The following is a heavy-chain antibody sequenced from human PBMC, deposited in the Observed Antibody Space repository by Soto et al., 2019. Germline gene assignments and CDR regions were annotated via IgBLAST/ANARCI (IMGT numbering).Heavy chain of an antibody. CDR1: GFIFRSYA. J-gene: IGHJ4*02. CDR2: ITYDGANG. V-gene: IGHV3-30*09. D-gene: IGHD1-26*01. CDR3: ARAFSGSYPNFDY. Sequence: LRLSCLASGFIFRSYAMHWVRQAPGKGLEWVAVITYDGANGYYADSVRGQFAISRDNSKSTLFLQMNSLRPEDTAVYYCARAFSGSYPNFDYWGQGTLVTVSS.